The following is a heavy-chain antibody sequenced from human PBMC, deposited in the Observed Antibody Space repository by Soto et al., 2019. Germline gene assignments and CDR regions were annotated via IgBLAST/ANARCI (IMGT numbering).Heavy chain of an antibody. CDR2: ISAYNGNT. D-gene: IGHD6-25*01. Sequence: QVQLVQSGAEVKKPGASVKVSCKASGYTFTSYGISWVRQAPGQGLEWMGWISAYNGNTNYAQKLQGRVTMTTDTSTSTAYMELRSLRADDTAVYYCARDSSEATAYYYYGMDVWGQGTTVTVSS. CDR1: GYTFTSYG. J-gene: IGHJ6*02. CDR3: ARDSSEATAYYYYGMDV. V-gene: IGHV1-18*01.